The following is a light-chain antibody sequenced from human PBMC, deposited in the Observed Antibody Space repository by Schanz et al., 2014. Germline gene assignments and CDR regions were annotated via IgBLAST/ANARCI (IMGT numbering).Light chain of an antibody. CDR3: QSSYGAPFT. J-gene: IGKJ3*01. CDR2: GAS. Sequence: EIVLTQSPGTLSLSPGERAALSCRTSQSVRTNYLAWYQQKAGQAPRVLIYGASSRATGIPARFSGSGSGTDFTLTISSLHLEDFATYYCQSSYGAPFTFGPGTKVDIK. CDR1: QSVRTNY. V-gene: IGKV3-20*01.